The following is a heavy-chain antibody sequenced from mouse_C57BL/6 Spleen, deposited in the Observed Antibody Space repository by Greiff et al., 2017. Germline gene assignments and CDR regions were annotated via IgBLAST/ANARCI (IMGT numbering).Heavy chain of an antibody. CDR1: GYTFTSYW. D-gene: IGHD1-1*01. CDR2: IHPNSGST. J-gene: IGHJ2*01. CDR3: ARGDYYGSRSYFDY. Sequence: VQLQQPGAELVKPGASVKLSCKASGYTFTSYWMHWVKQRPGQGLEWIGMIHPNSGSTNYNEKFKSKATLTVDKSSSTAYMQLSSLTSEDSAVYYCARGDYYGSRSYFDYWGQGTTLTVSS. V-gene: IGHV1-64*01.